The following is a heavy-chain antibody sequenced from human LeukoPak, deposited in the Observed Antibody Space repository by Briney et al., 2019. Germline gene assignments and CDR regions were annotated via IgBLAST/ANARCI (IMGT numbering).Heavy chain of an antibody. D-gene: IGHD4-23*01. Sequence: GGSLRLSCAASGFTFSSYWVNWVRQAPGKGLVWVSRIASDGSSTTYADSVKGRFSISRDNAKNTLYLQMNSLRVEDTAVYYCARGRPHGNDYWGQGTLVTVSS. V-gene: IGHV3-74*01. CDR2: IASDGSST. CDR3: ARGRPHGNDY. J-gene: IGHJ4*02. CDR1: GFTFSSYW.